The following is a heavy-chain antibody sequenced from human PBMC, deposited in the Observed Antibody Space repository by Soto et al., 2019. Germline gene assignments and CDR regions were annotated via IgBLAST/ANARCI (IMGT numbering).Heavy chain of an antibody. Sequence: SETLSLTCSVSGGSISSGYWTWIRHPPGKRLEWIGYIYLGGSINYNPSLKSRVIISVDTAKNQFSLSLSSVTAADTAVYYCTGAYYDMDGYILDPWGQGT. V-gene: IGHV4-59*01. J-gene: IGHJ5*02. CDR1: GGSISSGY. D-gene: IGHD3-16*01. CDR2: IYLGGSI. CDR3: TGAYYDMDGYILDP.